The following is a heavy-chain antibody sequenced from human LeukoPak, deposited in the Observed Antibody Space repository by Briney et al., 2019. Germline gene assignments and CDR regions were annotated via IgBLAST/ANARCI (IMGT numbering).Heavy chain of an antibody. CDR3: ARDSSGWSNWFDP. CDR2: INPNSGGT. J-gene: IGHJ5*02. CDR1: GYTFTGYY. D-gene: IGHD6-19*01. V-gene: IGHV1-2*06. Sequence: ASVKLSCKASGYTFTGYYMHWVRQAPGQGLEWMGRINPNSGGTNYAQKFQGRVTMTRDTSISKAYMELSRLRYDDTAVYYCARDSSGWSNWFDPWGQGTLVTVSS.